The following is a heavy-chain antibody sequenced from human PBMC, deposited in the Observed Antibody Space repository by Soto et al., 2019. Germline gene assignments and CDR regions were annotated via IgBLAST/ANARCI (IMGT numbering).Heavy chain of an antibody. Sequence: QVQLVQSGPEVKKPGASVKVSCTTSGYTFTSYGISWVRQAPGQGLEWMGWITTDKGKTTYAQKFQGRVTMTTDTSTSTAYVEMRSLRSDDTAVYYCATRSPAFDYWGQGTLVTVSS. CDR3: ATRSPAFDY. V-gene: IGHV1-18*01. CDR1: GYTFTSYG. CDR2: ITTDKGKT. J-gene: IGHJ4*02.